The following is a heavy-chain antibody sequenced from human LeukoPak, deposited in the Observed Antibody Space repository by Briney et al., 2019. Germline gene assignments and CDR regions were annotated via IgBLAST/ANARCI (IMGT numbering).Heavy chain of an antibody. CDR2: ISSSSSYI. J-gene: IGHJ4*02. V-gene: IGHV3-21*01. D-gene: IGHD2/OR15-2a*01. CDR3: AGGSSTTFYYFDH. Sequence: PGGSLRLSCAASGFTFSSYSMNWVRQAPGKGLEWVSSISSSSSYIYYADSVKGRFTISRDNAKNSLYLQMNSLRAEDTAVYYCAGGSSTTFYYFDHWGQGTLVTVSS. CDR1: GFTFSSYS.